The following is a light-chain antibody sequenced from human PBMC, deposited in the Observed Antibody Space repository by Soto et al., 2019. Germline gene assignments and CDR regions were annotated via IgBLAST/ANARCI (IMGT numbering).Light chain of an antibody. Sequence: DIPMTQSPSTLSASVGDRVTITCRASQSISSWLAWYQQKPGKAPKLLIYKASSLESGVPSRFSGSGSGTEFTLTISSLQPDDFAIYYCQQYKSFSLTFGGGTTVEIK. CDR2: KAS. CDR3: QQYKSFSLT. V-gene: IGKV1-5*03. J-gene: IGKJ4*01. CDR1: QSISSW.